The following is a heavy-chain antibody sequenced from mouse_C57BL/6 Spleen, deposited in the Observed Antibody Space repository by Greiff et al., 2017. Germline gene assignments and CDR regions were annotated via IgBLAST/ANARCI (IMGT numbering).Heavy chain of an antibody. CDR3: ARDDYDPLYAMDY. V-gene: IGHV1-82*01. J-gene: IGHJ4*01. CDR2: IYPGDGDT. CDR1: GYAFSSSW. Sequence: VQLQQSGPELVKPGASVKISCKASGYAFSSSWMNWVKQRPGKGLEWIGRIYPGDGDTNYNGKFKGKATLTADKSSSTAYMQLSSLTSEDSAVYFCARDDYDPLYAMDYWGQGTSVTVSA. D-gene: IGHD2-4*01.